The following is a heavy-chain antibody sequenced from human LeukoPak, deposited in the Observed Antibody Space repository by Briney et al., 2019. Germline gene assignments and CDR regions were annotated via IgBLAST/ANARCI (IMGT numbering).Heavy chain of an antibody. Sequence: ASVKLSCKSSVYTFTSYGISWVRLAPGHGLEWMGWISAYNGNTNYAQKLQGRVTMTTDTSTSTAYMELRSLRSDDTAVYYCARDGDSSWSYYGMDVWGQGTTVTVSS. CDR3: ARDGDSSWSYYGMDV. V-gene: IGHV1-18*01. CDR2: ISAYNGNT. CDR1: VYTFTSYG. J-gene: IGHJ6*02. D-gene: IGHD6-13*01.